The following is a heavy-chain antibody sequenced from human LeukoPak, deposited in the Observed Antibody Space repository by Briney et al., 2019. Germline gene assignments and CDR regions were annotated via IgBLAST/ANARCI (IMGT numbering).Heavy chain of an antibody. CDR2: IYYSGST. Sequence: SETLSLTCTVSGDSISTYYWSWIRQPPGKGLEWIGYIYYSGSTNYNPSLKSRITISVDTSKSQFSLKLSSVIAADTAVYYCARVRYSSGWYLADYWGQGTLVTVSS. V-gene: IGHV4-59*01. D-gene: IGHD6-19*01. CDR1: GDSISTYY. J-gene: IGHJ4*02. CDR3: ARVRYSSGWYLADY.